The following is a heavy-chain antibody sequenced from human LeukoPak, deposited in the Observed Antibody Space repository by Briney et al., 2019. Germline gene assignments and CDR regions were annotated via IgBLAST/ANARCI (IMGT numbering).Heavy chain of an antibody. V-gene: IGHV3-74*01. CDR3: ARIGGGSFPHYYYYMDV. D-gene: IGHD2-15*01. CDR1: GFTYSSYW. J-gene: IGHJ6*03. CDR2: INTDGSST. Sequence: GGSLRLSCAASGFTYSSYWMHWVRQAPGKGLVWVSRINTDGSSTSYADSVKGRFTVSRDNAKNTLYLQMNSLRAEDTAVYYCARIGGGSFPHYYYYMDVWGKGTTVTVSS.